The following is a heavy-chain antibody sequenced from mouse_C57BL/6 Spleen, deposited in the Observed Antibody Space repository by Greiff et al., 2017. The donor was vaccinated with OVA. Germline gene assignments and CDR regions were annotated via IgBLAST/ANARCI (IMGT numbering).Heavy chain of an antibody. V-gene: IGHV5-17*01. CDR1: GFTFSDYG. CDR3: ARGWYFDY. Sequence: EVQLVESGGGLVKPGGSLKLSCAASGFTFSDYGMHWVRQAPEKVLEWVAYISSGSSNIYYADTVKGGFAISIDYAQNTLFLQMTSVRSEDTAMYDCARGWYFDYWGQGTTLTVSS. D-gene: IGHD1-1*02. J-gene: IGHJ2*01. CDR2: ISSGSSNI.